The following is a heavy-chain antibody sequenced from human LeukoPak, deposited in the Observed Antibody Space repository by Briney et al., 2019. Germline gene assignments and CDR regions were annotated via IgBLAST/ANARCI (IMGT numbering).Heavy chain of an antibody. J-gene: IGHJ4*02. CDR2: INPNSGGT. V-gene: IGHV1-2*06. D-gene: IGHD3-22*01. CDR3: ARVWNYDSSGYFY. Sequence: ASVKVSCKASGYTFTGYYMHRVRQAPGQGLEWMGRINPNSGGTNYAQKFQGRVTMTRDTSISTAYMELSRLRSDDTAVYYCARVWNYDSSGYFYWGQGTLVTVSS. CDR1: GYTFTGYY.